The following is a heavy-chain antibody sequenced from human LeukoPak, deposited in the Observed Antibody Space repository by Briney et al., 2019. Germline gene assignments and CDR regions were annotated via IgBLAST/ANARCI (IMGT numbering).Heavy chain of an antibody. CDR3: VEAPNPYYFDD. CDR2: IYNSGTT. J-gene: IGHJ4*02. Sequence: SQTLSLTCTVSGGSISSSTYYWNWIRQYPGKGLEWIGYIYNSGTTYYNPSLKSRVTISVDTSKNQFSLKLNSMSAADTAVYYCVEAPNPYYFDDWGQGTLVTVSS. D-gene: IGHD5-24*01. CDR1: GGSISSSTYY. V-gene: IGHV4-31*03.